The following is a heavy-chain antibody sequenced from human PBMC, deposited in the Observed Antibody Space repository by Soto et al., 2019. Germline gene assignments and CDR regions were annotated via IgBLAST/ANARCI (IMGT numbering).Heavy chain of an antibody. Sequence: QVKLVQSGAEVKKPGASVKVSCKAFGYTFTSYGITWVRQAPGQGLEWMGWISTSHGYTSYAQKVQGRVTMTRDTATSTAYMELRSLISDDTAVYYCVKDRDLSGRLSGYWGQGYQVTVSS. J-gene: IGHJ4*02. D-gene: IGHD1-26*01. CDR2: ISTSHGYT. CDR3: VKDRDLSGRLSGY. CDR1: GYTFTSYG. V-gene: IGHV1-18*01.